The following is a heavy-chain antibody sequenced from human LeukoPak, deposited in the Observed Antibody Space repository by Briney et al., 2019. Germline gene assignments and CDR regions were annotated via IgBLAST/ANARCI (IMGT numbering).Heavy chain of an antibody. D-gene: IGHD3-22*01. CDR2: IIPIFGTA. Sequence: SVKVSCKASGGTFSSYAISWVRQAPGQGLEWMGGIIPIFGTANYAQKFQGRVTITTDESTSTAYMELRSLRSDDTAVYYCARERRDYYDSSGYYYAFDYWGQGTLVTVSS. CDR3: ARERRDYYDSSGYYYAFDY. CDR1: GGTFSSYA. J-gene: IGHJ4*02. V-gene: IGHV1-69*05.